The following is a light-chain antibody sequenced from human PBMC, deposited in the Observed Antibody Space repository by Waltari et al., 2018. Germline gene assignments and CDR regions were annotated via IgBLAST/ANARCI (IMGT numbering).Light chain of an antibody. V-gene: IGLV2-23*01. Sequence: QSALTQPASVSGSPGQSITISFAALRLDVGRHNLVSWYQQHPGKAPKLMIYEDTKRPSGVSNRFAGSKSGNTASLTISGLQTEDEADYYCCSYAGGSTYVFGGGTRLTVL. CDR1: RLDVGRHNL. CDR2: EDT. J-gene: IGLJ2*01. CDR3: CSYAGGSTYV.